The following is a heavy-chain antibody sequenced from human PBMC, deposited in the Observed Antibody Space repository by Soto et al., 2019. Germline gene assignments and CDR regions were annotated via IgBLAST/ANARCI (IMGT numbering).Heavy chain of an antibody. J-gene: IGHJ6*03. V-gene: IGHV3-30*03. CDR2: ITYDGKQE. CDR1: KFAFRTYS. Sequence: QVQLVESGGGVVQLGRSLRLSCGASKFAFRTYSMHWVRQAPGKGLEWVAVITYDGKQEHYADSVKGRFTISRDNSAKTLYLQMSSLRPEDSAVYYCAREDREGSYYFLDVWGKGTTVTVSS. D-gene: IGHD3-10*01. CDR3: AREDREGSYYFLDV.